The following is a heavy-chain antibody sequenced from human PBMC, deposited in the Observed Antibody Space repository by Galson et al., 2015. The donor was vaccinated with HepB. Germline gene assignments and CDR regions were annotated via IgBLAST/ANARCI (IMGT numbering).Heavy chain of an antibody. Sequence: SLRLSCATSGFTFRNYVFSWVRQAPGKGLEWVSAISDSGASKFYADSVKGRFTISRDNSKNTLFLQMSSLRAEDTAVYFCAKHIPRLRRDGFNWDSYFFAMDVWGQGTTVTVSS. J-gene: IGHJ6*02. V-gene: IGHV3-23*01. CDR3: AKHIPRLRRDGFNWDSYFFAMDV. CDR2: ISDSGASK. CDR1: GFTFRNYV. D-gene: IGHD5-24*01.